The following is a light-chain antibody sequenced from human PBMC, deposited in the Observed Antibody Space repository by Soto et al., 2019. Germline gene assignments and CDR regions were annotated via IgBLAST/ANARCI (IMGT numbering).Light chain of an antibody. CDR1: SSDVGAYNY. CDR3: CSDAGSFVV. J-gene: IGLJ2*01. Sequence: QSALTQPRSVSGSPGQSVTISCTGTSSDVGAYNYVSWYQQHPGKAPKLMIYDVNNRPSGVPDRFSGSKSGNTASLTISGLQAEDDADYYCCSDAGSFVVFGGGTKLTVL. CDR2: DVN. V-gene: IGLV2-11*01.